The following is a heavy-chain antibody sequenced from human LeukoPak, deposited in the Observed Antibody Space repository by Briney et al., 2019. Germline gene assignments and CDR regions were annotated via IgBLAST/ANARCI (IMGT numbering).Heavy chain of an antibody. J-gene: IGHJ6*03. Sequence: SETLSLTCTVSGGSISSGTYYWSWIRQPAGKGLEWIGRIYTSGSTNYNPSLKSRVTISVDTSKNQFSLKLSSVTAADTAVYYCARLNYDSSGYYGYYMDVWGKGTPVTISS. V-gene: IGHV4-61*02. D-gene: IGHD3-22*01. CDR3: ARLNYDSSGYYGYYMDV. CDR2: IYTSGST. CDR1: GGSISSGTYY.